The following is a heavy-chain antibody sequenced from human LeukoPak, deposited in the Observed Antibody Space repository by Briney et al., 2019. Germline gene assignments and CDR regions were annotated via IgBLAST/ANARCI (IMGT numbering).Heavy chain of an antibody. Sequence: SVKVSCKASGGTFSSYAISWVRQAPGQGLEWMGRIIPILGIANYAQKFQGRVTITADKSTSTAYMELSSLGSEDTAVYYCAREYYYDSSGYPDDYWGQGTLVTVSS. D-gene: IGHD3-22*01. CDR1: GGTFSSYA. CDR2: IIPILGIA. J-gene: IGHJ4*02. V-gene: IGHV1-69*04. CDR3: AREYYYDSSGYPDDY.